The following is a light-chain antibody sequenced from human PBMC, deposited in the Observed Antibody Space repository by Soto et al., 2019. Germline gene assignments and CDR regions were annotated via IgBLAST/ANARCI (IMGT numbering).Light chain of an antibody. Sequence: DIVMTKSPDSLAVSLGERATINCKSSQSVLYSSNNTNYLAWYQQKPGQPPKLLIYWASTRESGVPDRFSGSGSGTDFTLSISSLQAEDVAVYYCQQYYRTPRTFGQGTKVEIK. CDR3: QQYYRTPRT. CDR2: WAS. J-gene: IGKJ1*01. V-gene: IGKV4-1*01. CDR1: QSVLYSSNNTNY.